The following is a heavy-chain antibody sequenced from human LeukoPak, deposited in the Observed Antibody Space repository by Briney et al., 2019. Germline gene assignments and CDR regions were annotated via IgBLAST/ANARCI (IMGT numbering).Heavy chain of an antibody. CDR3: ARDRRYYYDSSGYYESAALDY. CDR2: INPNSGGT. CDR1: GYTFTGYY. D-gene: IGHD3-22*01. V-gene: IGHV1-2*02. J-gene: IGHJ4*02. Sequence: GASVKVSCKASGYTFTGYYMHWVRQAPGQGLEWMGWINPNSGGTNYAQKFQGRVTMTRDTSISTAYMELSRLRSDDTAVYYCARDRRYYYDSSGYYESAALDYWGQGTLVTVSS.